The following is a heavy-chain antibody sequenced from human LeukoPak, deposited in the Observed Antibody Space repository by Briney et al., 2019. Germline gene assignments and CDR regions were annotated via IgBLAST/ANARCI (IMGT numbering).Heavy chain of an antibody. CDR2: INHSGST. CDR1: GGSFSGYY. J-gene: IGHJ3*02. D-gene: IGHD1-14*01. Sequence: PSETLSLTCAVYGGSFSGYYWSWIRQPPGKGLEWIGEINHSGSTNYNPSLKSRVTISVDTSKNQFSLKLSSVTAADTAVYYCARGRSRRGRERAFDIWGQGTMVTVSS. V-gene: IGHV4-34*01. CDR3: ARGRSRRGRERAFDI.